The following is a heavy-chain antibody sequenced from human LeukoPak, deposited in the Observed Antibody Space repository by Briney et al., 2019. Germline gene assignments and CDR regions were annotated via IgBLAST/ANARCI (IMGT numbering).Heavy chain of an antibody. CDR2: INAGNGNP. D-gene: IGHD4-17*01. Sequence: ASVQVSCQAAGYSFTSYAMHWVRQAPGQRLEWMGWINAGNGNPKYSQKFQGRVTITRDTSASTAYMELSSLRSEDTAVYYCARSSGDYPYYFDSWGQGTLVTVSS. J-gene: IGHJ4*02. CDR1: GYSFTSYA. V-gene: IGHV1-3*01. CDR3: ARSSGDYPYYFDS.